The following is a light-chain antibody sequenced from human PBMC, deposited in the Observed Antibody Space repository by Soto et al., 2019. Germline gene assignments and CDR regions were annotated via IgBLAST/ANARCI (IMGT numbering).Light chain of an antibody. CDR2: RNN. CDR3: VARDDSLSGFV. V-gene: IGLV1-47*01. Sequence: QSVLTQPPSASGTPGQRVTISCSGSSSNIGSNYVSWYQQLPGTAPRLLIYRNNQRPSGVPDRFSGSKSGTSASLAISVLRSEDEADYYCVARDDSLSGFVFGTGTKLTVL. CDR1: SSNIGSNY. J-gene: IGLJ1*01.